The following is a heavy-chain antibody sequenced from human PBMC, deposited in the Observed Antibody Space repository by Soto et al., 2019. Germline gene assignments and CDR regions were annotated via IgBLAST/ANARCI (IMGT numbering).Heavy chain of an antibody. Sequence: SETLSLTCTVSGGSISSYSWSWIRQPPGKGLEWIGYIYYSGSTNYNPSLKSRVTISVDTSKNQFSLKLSSVTAADTAVYYCARGIVGVGATHFFDYWGQGTLVTVSS. CDR1: GGSISSYS. J-gene: IGHJ4*02. D-gene: IGHD1-26*01. CDR3: ARGIVGVGATHFFDY. CDR2: IYYSGST. V-gene: IGHV4-59*01.